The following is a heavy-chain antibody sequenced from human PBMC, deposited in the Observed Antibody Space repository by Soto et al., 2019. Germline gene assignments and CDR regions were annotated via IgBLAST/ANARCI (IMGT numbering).Heavy chain of an antibody. CDR1: GGSVNDGNYY. CDR3: ARAPTRGAFPPHSHS. CDR2: IHHSGIT. J-gene: IGHJ5*01. V-gene: IGHV4-61*01. D-gene: IGHD3-16*01. Sequence: PSETLSLTCSVSGGSVNDGNYYWNWIRQSPAKGLEWIGYIHHSGITNYNPSLKSRVTISVDTSKNEFSLKLNSVTAADTAVYYCARAPTRGAFPPHSHSGGQGPQVTVPS.